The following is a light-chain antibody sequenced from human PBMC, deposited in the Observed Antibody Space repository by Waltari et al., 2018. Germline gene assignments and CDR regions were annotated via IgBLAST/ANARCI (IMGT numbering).Light chain of an antibody. J-gene: IGKJ4*01. V-gene: IGKV3-11*01. Sequence: DIVLTQSPATLSLSPGERATLSCRASQSVRNYLAWYQQKPGQAPRLLIYGASNRATGITARFSGSGSGTDFTLTISSLEPEDSAIYYCQQRSNWPLTFGGGTKVEIK. CDR2: GAS. CDR1: QSVRNY. CDR3: QQRSNWPLT.